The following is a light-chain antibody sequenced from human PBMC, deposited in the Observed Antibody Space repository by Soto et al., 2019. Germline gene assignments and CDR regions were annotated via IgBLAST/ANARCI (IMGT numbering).Light chain of an antibody. V-gene: IGKV3-20*01. CDR1: QSVKTKD. Sequence: EIVLTQSPGTLSLSPGERATLSCRASQSVKTKDLAWYQQKPGQAPRLLIYGVSSRATGIPDRFSGSGSGTDFILTISRVEPEDFAVYYCQQFGTSPLVTFGPGTKVDIK. CDR2: GVS. J-gene: IGKJ3*01. CDR3: QQFGTSPLVT.